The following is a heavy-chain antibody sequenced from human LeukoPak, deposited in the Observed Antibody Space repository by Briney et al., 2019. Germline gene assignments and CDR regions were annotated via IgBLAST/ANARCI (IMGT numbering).Heavy chain of an antibody. CDR1: GYSFTDYF. V-gene: IGHV1-2*02. CDR3: ARDPINFYDSSGFRRNFDS. D-gene: IGHD3-22*01. CDR2: INPNSGGT. Sequence: GASVKVSCKASGYSFTDYFIHWVRQAPGQGLEWLGWINPNSGGTIYAQKFQGRVTMTRDTSISTAYMELSRLISDDTAVYYCARDPINFYDSSGFRRNFDSWGQGTLVTVSS. J-gene: IGHJ4*02.